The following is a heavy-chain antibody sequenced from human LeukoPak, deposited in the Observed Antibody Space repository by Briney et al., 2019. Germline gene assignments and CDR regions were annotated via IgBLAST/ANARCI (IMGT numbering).Heavy chain of an antibody. CDR3: ARDGPYYSDSSGYPY. CDR1: GGTFSNYA. V-gene: IGHV1-69*13. J-gene: IGHJ4*02. CDR2: IIPIFGTA. D-gene: IGHD3-22*01. Sequence: GASVKVSCEASGGTFSNYAISWVRQAPGQGLEWMGGIIPIFGTANYAQKFQGRVTITADESTSTAYMDLSSLRSEDTAVYYCARDGPYYSDSSGYPYWGQGTLVTVSS.